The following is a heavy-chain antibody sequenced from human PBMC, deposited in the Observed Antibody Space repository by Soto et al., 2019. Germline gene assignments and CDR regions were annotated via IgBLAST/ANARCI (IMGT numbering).Heavy chain of an antibody. D-gene: IGHD3-16*01. J-gene: IGHJ5*02. CDR3: ARHGGTFDP. Sequence: WTWIRQPPGKGLEWIGYVSTIGSTVFNPSLKSRVTISVDTSKNQVSLKLRSVTAADTAVYVCARHGGTFDPWGQGTLVTVSS. V-gene: IGHV4-59*08. CDR2: VSTIGST.